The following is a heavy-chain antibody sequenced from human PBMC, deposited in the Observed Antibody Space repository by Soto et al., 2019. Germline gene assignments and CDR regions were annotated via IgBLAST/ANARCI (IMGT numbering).Heavy chain of an antibody. J-gene: IGHJ6*02. Sequence: ASVKVSCKASGYTFTSYYMHWVRQAPGQGLEWMGIINPSGGSTSYAQKFQGRVTMTRDTSTSTVYMELSSLRSEDTAVYYCAREAAAGTGLYYYYGMDVWGQGTTGTAP. CDR3: AREAAAGTGLYYYYGMDV. CDR1: GYTFTSYY. CDR2: INPSGGST. D-gene: IGHD6-13*01. V-gene: IGHV1-46*01.